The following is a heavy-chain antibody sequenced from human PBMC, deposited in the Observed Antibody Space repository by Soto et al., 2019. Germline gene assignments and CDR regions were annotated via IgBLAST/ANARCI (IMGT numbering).Heavy chain of an antibody. CDR3: ARDKSANDDFWSGYLDY. D-gene: IGHD3-3*01. V-gene: IGHV4-30-4*01. CDR2: IYYSGST. CDR1: GGSISSGDYY. J-gene: IGHJ4*02. Sequence: PSETLSLTCTVSGGSISSGDYYWSWIRQPPGKGLEWIGYIYYSGSTYYNPSLKSRVTISVDTPKNQFSLKLSSVTAADTAVYYCARDKSANDDFWSGYLDYWGQGTLVTAPQ.